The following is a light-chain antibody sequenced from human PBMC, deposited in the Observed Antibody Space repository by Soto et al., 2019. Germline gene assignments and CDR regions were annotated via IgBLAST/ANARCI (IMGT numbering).Light chain of an antibody. J-gene: IGKJ4*01. V-gene: IGKV3-20*01. CDR1: QNVGSSY. CDR3: QQYSSSPLT. CDR2: AAS. Sequence: EIALTQSPYTLSLSPGDRATLSCRASQNVGSSYVAWYQQKPGQAPRLLIFAASRRASGIPDRFSGSGSGTDFTLTIGRLEPEDFAVYYCQQYSSSPLTFGGGTKVDI.